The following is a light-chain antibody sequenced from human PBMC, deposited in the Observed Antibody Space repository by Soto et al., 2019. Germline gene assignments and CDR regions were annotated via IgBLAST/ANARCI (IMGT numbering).Light chain of an antibody. CDR1: QSVSSGY. CDR3: QHYGNSPT. Sequence: PGDGATLSCRASQSVSSGYLAWYQQKPGQAPRLLIYGAYRRAAGIPDGFSGSGSGTDFTLSISRLEPEDFAVYWCQHYGNSPTFGQGTRVQIK. CDR2: GAY. J-gene: IGKJ1*01. V-gene: IGKV3-20*01.